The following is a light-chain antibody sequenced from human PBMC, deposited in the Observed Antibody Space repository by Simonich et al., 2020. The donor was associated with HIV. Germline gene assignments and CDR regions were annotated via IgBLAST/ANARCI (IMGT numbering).Light chain of an antibody. Sequence: DIVLTQSPDSLAVSLGERATVNCKSSQSVLYSSNNKNYLAWYQQKPGQPPKLLISCASTRDTGVPDRFSGSGSGTDFTLTISSLQAEDVAVYYCQQYYSTPFTFGPGTKVDIK. J-gene: IGKJ3*01. CDR3: QQYYSTPFT. V-gene: IGKV4-1*01. CDR2: CAS. CDR1: QSVLYSSNNKNY.